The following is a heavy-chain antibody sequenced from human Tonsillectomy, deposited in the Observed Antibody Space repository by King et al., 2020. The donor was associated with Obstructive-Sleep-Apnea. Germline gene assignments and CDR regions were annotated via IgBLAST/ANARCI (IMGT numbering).Heavy chain of an antibody. CDR2: VHYSGST. CDR3: ARQSAAWYGFFDQ. V-gene: IGHV4-59*08. D-gene: IGHD6-13*01. Sequence: LQLQESGPGLVKPSETLSLTCTVSGGSINNYYWSWIRQPPGKGLEWIGYVHYSGSTNYNPSLKSRVTISVDTSKNQFSLKLSSVTAADTAVYYCARQSAAWYGFFDQWGQGTLVTVSS. CDR1: GGSINNYY. J-gene: IGHJ4*02.